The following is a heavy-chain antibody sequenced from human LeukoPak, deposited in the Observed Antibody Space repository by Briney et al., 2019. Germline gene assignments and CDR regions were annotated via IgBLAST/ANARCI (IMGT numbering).Heavy chain of an antibody. CDR1: GGSISSYY. CDR3: ARGARFKPGNWFDP. J-gene: IGHJ5*02. D-gene: IGHD3-3*01. V-gene: IGHV4-59*12. CDR2: IYYSGST. Sequence: SETLSLTCTVSGGSISSYYWSWIRQPPGKGLEWIGYIYYSGSTNYNPSLKSRVTISVDTSKNQFSLNLSSVTAADTALYYCARGARFKPGNWFDPWGQGTLVTVSS.